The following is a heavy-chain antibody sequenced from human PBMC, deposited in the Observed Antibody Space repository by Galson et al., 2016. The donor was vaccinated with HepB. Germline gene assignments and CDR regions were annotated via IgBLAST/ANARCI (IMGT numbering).Heavy chain of an antibody. CDR2: IYDSGRT. D-gene: IGHD5-24*01. CDR1: GGSISSGDYS. J-gene: IGHJ4*02. V-gene: IGHV4-30-2*01. CDR3: ARGEGYNLY. Sequence: TLSLTCAVTGGSISSGDYSWSWIRQPPGKGLEWIGYIYDSGRTNYNPALKSRLTISEDRSKNQFSLKLSSVTAADTAVYYCARGEGYNLYWGQGTLVTVSS.